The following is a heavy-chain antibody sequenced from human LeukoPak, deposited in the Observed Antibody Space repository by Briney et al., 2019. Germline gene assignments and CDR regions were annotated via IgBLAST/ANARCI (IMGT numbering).Heavy chain of an antibody. D-gene: IGHD6-19*01. J-gene: IGHJ3*02. Sequence: SETLSFTCAVSGGSISSYYWSWIRQPPGRGLEWIGSIHYSGSTSYNSSLKSRVTISIDTSKNQFSLKLSSVTPADTAVYYCARALGSVAGTPHDAFDIWGQGTMVTVSS. CDR2: IHYSGST. CDR3: ARALGSVAGTPHDAFDI. CDR1: GGSISSYY. V-gene: IGHV4-59*01.